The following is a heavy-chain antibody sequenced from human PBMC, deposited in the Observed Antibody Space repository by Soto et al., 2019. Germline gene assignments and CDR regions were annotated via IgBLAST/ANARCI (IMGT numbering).Heavy chain of an antibody. CDR2: IIPILGIA. Sequence: GASVKVSCKASGGTFSSYTISWVRQAPGQGLEWMGRIIPILGIANYAQKFQGRVTITADKSTSTAYMELSSLRSEGTAVYYCASLDYDFWSGYDNWFDPWGQGTLVTVSS. V-gene: IGHV1-69*02. D-gene: IGHD3-3*01. CDR1: GGTFSSYT. CDR3: ASLDYDFWSGYDNWFDP. J-gene: IGHJ5*02.